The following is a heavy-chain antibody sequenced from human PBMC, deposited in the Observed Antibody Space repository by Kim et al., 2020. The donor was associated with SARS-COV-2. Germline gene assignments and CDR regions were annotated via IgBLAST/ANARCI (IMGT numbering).Heavy chain of an antibody. J-gene: IGHJ6*02. D-gene: IGHD2-2*03. Sequence: GGSLRLSCAASGFTFSSYWMHWVRQAPGKGLFWVSRISGDGSSTNYADSVKGRFTISRDNGKNTLYLQMNSLRAEDSAVYYCARLDPDVWGQGTTVTVSS. CDR1: GFTFSSYW. V-gene: IGHV3-74*01. CDR2: ISGDGSST. CDR3: ARLDPDV.